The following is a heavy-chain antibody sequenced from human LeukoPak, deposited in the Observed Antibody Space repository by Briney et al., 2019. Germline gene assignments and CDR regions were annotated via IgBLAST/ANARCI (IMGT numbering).Heavy chain of an antibody. Sequence: PGGSLRLSCAASGFTFGSYDMSWVRQAPGKGLEWVSTISGTGGTTYYVDSVRGRFTISRDNSKNMVYLQMNSLRAEDTALYYCAKESPHFDYWGQGTLVTVSS. J-gene: IGHJ4*02. V-gene: IGHV3-23*01. CDR1: GFTFGSYD. CDR2: ISGTGGTT. CDR3: AKESPHFDY.